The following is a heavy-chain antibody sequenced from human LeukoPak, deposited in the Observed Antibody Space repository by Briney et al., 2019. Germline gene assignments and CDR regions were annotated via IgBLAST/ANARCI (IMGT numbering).Heavy chain of an antibody. CDR3: ARDLGDYVWGTLNWFDP. D-gene: IGHD3-16*01. CDR2: ISSSSSYI. CDR1: GFTFSSYS. J-gene: IGHJ5*02. V-gene: IGHV3-21*01. Sequence: PGGSLRLSCAASGFTFSSYSMNWVRQAPGKGLEWVSSISSSSSYIYYADLVKGRFTISRDNAKNSLYLQMNSLRAEDTAVYYCARDLGDYVWGTLNWFDPWGQGTLVTVSS.